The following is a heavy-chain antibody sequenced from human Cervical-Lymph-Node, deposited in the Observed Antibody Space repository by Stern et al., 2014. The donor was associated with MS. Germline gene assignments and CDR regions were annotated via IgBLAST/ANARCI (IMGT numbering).Heavy chain of an antibody. CDR2: TTLDGSKT. J-gene: IGHJ4*02. Sequence: VQLVESGGGVVQPGGSLRLSCSPSGFAFSTYGMHWVRQAPGKGLEWVALTTLDGSKTCHADSVKGRFTISRDNPKSTLYLQMKSLKGEDTAVYYCARGSDWYPLDYWGQGTLVTVSS. V-gene: IGHV3-30*03. CDR3: ARGSDWYPLDY. D-gene: IGHD6-19*01. CDR1: GFAFSTYG.